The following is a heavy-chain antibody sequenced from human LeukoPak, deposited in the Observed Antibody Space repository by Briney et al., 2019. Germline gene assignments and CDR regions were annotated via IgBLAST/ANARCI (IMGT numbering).Heavy chain of an antibody. Sequence: SETLSLTRTVSGGSISSHYWSWIRQPPGKGLEWIGYIYYSESPRYNASLKSRVTMSVDTSKNQFSLKLSSVTAADTAVYYCARHQTGYCDGGSCPYYFDYWGQGTLVTVSS. CDR3: ARHQTGYCDGGSCPYYFDY. J-gene: IGHJ4*02. V-gene: IGHV4-59*08. D-gene: IGHD2-15*01. CDR2: IYYSESP. CDR1: GGSISSHY.